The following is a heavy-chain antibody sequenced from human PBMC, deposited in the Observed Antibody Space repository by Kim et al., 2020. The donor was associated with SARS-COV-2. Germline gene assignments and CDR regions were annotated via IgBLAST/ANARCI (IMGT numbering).Heavy chain of an antibody. V-gene: IGHV5-51*01. Sequence: GASLKISCKGSGYIFTNYWIAWVRQMPGEGLEWMGFMYPGASDIRYSPSFQGQVTFSADKSISTAYLQWSSLRASDTAIYYCARRVTSQRYFDLWGRGTLVTVSS. D-gene: IGHD1-1*01. CDR3: ARRVTSQRYFDL. J-gene: IGHJ2*01. CDR2: MYPGASDI. CDR1: GYIFTNYW.